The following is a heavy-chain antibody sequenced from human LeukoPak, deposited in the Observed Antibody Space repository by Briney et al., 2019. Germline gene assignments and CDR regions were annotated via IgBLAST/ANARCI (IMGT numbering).Heavy chain of an antibody. CDR3: GRGRTGSYRYTRGYFDY. J-gene: IGHJ4*02. CDR2: IYPSGTT. V-gene: IGHV4-4*07. Sequence: SETLSLTCTVSGGSSSSYYWSWIRQPAGKGLEWIERIYPSGTTNYNPSLKSRVTISVDTSKNQFSLKLSSVTAADTAVYYCGRGRTGSYRYTRGYFDYWGQGTLVTVSS. CDR1: GGSSSSYY. D-gene: IGHD3-16*02.